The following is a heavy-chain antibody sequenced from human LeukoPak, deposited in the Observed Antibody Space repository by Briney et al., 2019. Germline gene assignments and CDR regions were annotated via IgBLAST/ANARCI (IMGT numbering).Heavy chain of an antibody. V-gene: IGHV1-46*01. D-gene: IGHD5-18*01. J-gene: IGHJ4*02. Sequence: ASVKVSCKASGYTFTSYYMHWVRQAPGQGLEWMGIINPSGGSTSYAQKFQGRVTMTRDTSTSPVYMELSSLRSEDTAVYYCARVGSGYSYGSPFDYWGQGTLVTVSS. CDR2: INPSGGST. CDR3: ARVGSGYSYGSPFDY. CDR1: GYTFTSYY.